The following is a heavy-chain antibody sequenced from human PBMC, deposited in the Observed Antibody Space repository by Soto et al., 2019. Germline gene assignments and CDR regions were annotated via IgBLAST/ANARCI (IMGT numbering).Heavy chain of an antibody. CDR3: TRRGQFYPYGMDV. J-gene: IGHJ6*02. Sequence: GGSLRLSCAASGFTFSGSAMHWVRQASGKGLEWVGRIRSKANSYATAYAASVKGRFTISRDDSKNTAYLQMNSLKTEDTAVYYCTRRGQFYPYGMDVWGQGTTVTVSS. CDR1: GFTFSGSA. V-gene: IGHV3-73*01. CDR2: IRSKANSYAT.